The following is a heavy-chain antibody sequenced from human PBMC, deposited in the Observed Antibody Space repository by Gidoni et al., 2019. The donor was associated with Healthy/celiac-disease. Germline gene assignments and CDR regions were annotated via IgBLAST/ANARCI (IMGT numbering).Heavy chain of an antibody. V-gene: IGHV1-69*01. D-gene: IGHD2-2*01. J-gene: IGHJ6*02. Sequence: QVQLVQSGAEVKKPGSSVKVSCKASGGPFSSYAISWVRQAPGQGLEWMGGIIPIFGTANYAQKFQGRVTITADESTSTAYMELSSLRSEDTAVYYCARDCSSTSCYSYYYYYGMDVWGQGTTVTVSS. CDR2: IIPIFGTA. CDR3: ARDCSSTSCYSYYYYYGMDV. CDR1: GGPFSSYA.